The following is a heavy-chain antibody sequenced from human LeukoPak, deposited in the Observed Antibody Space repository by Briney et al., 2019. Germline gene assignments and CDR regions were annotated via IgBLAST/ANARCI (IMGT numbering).Heavy chain of an antibody. CDR3: PAKGFDY. V-gene: IGHV3-30*03. Sequence: PGGSLRLSCAASGFTFSSYGMHWVRQAPGKGLEWVAVISYDGSNKYYADSVKGRFTISRDNSKNTLYLQMNSLRAEDTAVYYCPAKGFDYWGQGTLVTVSS. CDR2: ISYDGSNK. CDR1: GFTFSSYG. J-gene: IGHJ4*02.